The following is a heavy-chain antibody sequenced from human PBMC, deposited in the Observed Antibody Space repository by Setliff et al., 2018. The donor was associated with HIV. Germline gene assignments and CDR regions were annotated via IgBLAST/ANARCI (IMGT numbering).Heavy chain of an antibody. V-gene: IGHV1-46*01. J-gene: IGHJ4*02. Sequence: ASVKVSCKASGYTFTSYYMHWVRQAPGQGLEWMGIINPSGGSTSYAQKFQGRVTMTRDTSTSTAYMELRSLRSDDTAVYYCARDNPSNGGRLGYWGQGTLVTVSS. D-gene: IGHD7-27*01. CDR2: INPSGGST. CDR3: ARDNPSNGGRLGY. CDR1: GYTFTSYY.